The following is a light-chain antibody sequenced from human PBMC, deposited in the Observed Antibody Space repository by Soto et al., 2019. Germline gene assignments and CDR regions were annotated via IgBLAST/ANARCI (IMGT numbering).Light chain of an antibody. CDR3: NSYTTSRSRV. CDR2: DVS. CDR1: SSDVGAYNY. Sequence: SALTQPASVSGSPGQSITISCTGTSSDVGAYNYVSWYQQHPGKAPKLIIFDVSSRPSGVSNRFSGSKSGNTASLTISGLQSEDEADYYCNSYTTSRSRVFGGGTKLTVL. J-gene: IGLJ3*02. V-gene: IGLV2-14*03.